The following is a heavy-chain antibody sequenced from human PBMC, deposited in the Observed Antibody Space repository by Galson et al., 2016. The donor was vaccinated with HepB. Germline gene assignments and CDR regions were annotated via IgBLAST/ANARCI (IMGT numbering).Heavy chain of an antibody. Sequence: SVKVSCKASGGTFSSHAINWVRQAPGQGLEWMGGIIPIFDTTKYAQKFQGRVTITADESTSTDYMELSSLRSEDTAVYYCASKASMDVWGKGTTVTGSS. V-gene: IGHV1-69*13. J-gene: IGHJ6*03. CDR2: IIPIFDTT. CDR3: ASKASMDV. CDR1: GGTFSSHA.